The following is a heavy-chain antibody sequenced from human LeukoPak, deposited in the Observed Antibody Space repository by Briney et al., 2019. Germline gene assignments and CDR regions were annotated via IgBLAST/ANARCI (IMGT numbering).Heavy chain of an antibody. Sequence: GGSLRLSCAASGFTFSSYSMNWVRQAPGKGLGWVSSISSSSSYIYYADSVKGRFTISRDNAKNSLYLQMNGLRAEDTAVYYRARDRSGTLDGSDAFDIWGQGTMVTVSS. V-gene: IGHV3-21*03. J-gene: IGHJ3*02. CDR1: GFTFSSYS. CDR2: ISSSSSYI. CDR3: ARDRSGTLDGSDAFDI. D-gene: IGHD3-10*01.